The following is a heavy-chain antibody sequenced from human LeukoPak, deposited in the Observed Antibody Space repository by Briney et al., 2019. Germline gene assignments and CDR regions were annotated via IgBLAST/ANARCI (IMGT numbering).Heavy chain of an antibody. CDR3: ARDSRNRHITGTTSYFDY. Sequence: SETLSLTCTVSGGSISSYYWSWIRQSAGKGLEWIGRIYTSGSTNYNPSLKSRVTISVDTSKNQFSLKLSSVTAADTAVYYCARDSRNRHITGTTSYFDYWGQGTLVTVSS. V-gene: IGHV4-4*07. CDR1: GGSISSYY. D-gene: IGHD1-20*01. CDR2: IYTSGST. J-gene: IGHJ4*02.